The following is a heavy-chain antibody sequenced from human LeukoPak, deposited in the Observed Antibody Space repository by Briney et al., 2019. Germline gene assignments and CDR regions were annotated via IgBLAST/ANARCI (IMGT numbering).Heavy chain of an antibody. CDR3: AKAYSSSLYGDAFHI. CDR1: GSTFKFYA. V-gene: IGHV3-23*01. D-gene: IGHD6-13*01. J-gene: IGHJ3*02. Sequence: PGGSLRLSCAGSGSTFKFYAMTWVRQAPGKGLEWVSGITGDASVTYDADSVKGRFNISRDNSKNTLYLQLNSLRVEDTAVYYCAKAYSSSLYGDAFHIWSQGTKVTVSP. CDR2: ITGDASVT.